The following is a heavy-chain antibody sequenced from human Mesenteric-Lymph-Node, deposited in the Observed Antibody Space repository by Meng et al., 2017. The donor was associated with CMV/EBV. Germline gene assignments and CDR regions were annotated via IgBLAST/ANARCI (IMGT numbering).Heavy chain of an antibody. Sequence: QLRLTESGPGLVKPSESLSRPCLVSGDSFSKITYYWTWIRQPPGKGLEWIGSVHHSGTTYSNPSLKGRLTISVDTSANLFSLRLSTVTAADTATYYCARRGNYDSDYSEYWGQGTLVTVSS. D-gene: IGHD3-22*01. CDR1: GDSFSKITYY. V-gene: IGHV4-39*01. J-gene: IGHJ4*02. CDR2: VHHSGTT. CDR3: ARRGNYDSDYSEY.